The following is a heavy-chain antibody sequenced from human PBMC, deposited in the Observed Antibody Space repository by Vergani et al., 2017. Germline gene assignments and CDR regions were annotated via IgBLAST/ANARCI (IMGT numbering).Heavy chain of an antibody. CDR1: GFPFRACP. J-gene: IGHJ4*02. CDR3: ARLSYDTTPYLQGGYDC. V-gene: IGHV3-23*01. CDR2: ISARYPST. D-gene: IGHD3-22*01. Sequence: EVQLLQSGGGVIQPGGSVSPPCAALGFPFRACPMTWARQAPGKGLEWFSAISARYPSTYYADPVTGRFTISRDNSKNMLYLQMNSLRAEDTAVYYCARLSYDTTPYLQGGYDCWGQGTLVSVSS.